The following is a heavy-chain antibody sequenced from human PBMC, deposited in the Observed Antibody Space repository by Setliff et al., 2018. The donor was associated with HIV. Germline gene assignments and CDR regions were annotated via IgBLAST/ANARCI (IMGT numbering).Heavy chain of an antibody. D-gene: IGHD3-22*01. Sequence: SVKVSCKASGGTFSSYTISWVRQAPGQGLEWMGRIIPIFGTANYAQTFQGRVTITADKSTSTAYMELSSLRSEDTAVYYCAATYYYDSSGSAWNYWGQGTLVTVSS. V-gene: IGHV1-69*08. CDR3: AATYYYDSSGSAWNY. J-gene: IGHJ4*02. CDR1: GGTFSSYT. CDR2: IIPIFGTA.